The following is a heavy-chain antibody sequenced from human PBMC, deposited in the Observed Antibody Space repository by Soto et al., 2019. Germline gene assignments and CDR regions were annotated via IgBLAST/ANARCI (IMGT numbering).Heavy chain of an antibody. Sequence: EVQLVESGGGLVKPGGSLRLSCAASGFTFSSYSMNWVRQAPGKGLEWVSSISSSSSYIYYADSVKGRFTISRDNAKNSLSLQMNSLRAEDTAVSYCARAGITGTHYYGMDVWGQGTTVTVSS. V-gene: IGHV3-21*01. CDR1: GFTFSSYS. CDR2: ISSSSSYI. D-gene: IGHD1-7*01. CDR3: ARAGITGTHYYGMDV. J-gene: IGHJ6*02.